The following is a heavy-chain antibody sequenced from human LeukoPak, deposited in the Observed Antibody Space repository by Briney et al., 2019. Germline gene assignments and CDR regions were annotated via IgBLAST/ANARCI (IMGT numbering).Heavy chain of an antibody. D-gene: IGHD3-3*01. CDR1: GFTVSSIH. CDR2: TYTGGNS. Sequence: PGGSLRLSCAASGFTVSSIHMVWVRQAPGKGLEWVSVTYTGGNSYYADSVKGRFIISRDISKNTLYLQMNSLRAEDSALYYCAKDSAYDFWSGSVYWGQGTLVTVSS. V-gene: IGHV3-53*01. J-gene: IGHJ4*02. CDR3: AKDSAYDFWSGSVY.